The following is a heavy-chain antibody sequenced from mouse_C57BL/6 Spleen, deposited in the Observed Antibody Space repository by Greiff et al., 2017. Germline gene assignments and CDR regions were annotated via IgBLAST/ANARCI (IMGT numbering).Heavy chain of an antibody. J-gene: IGHJ4*01. CDR2: IYPRDGST. CDR3: ARRAFITTVVAPYAMDY. Sequence: VQGVASGPELVKPGASVKLSCKASGYTFTSYDINWVKQRPGQGLEWIGWIYPRDGSTKYNEKFKGKATLTVDTSSSTAYMELHSLTSEDSAVYFCARRAFITTVVAPYAMDYWGQGTSVTVSA. D-gene: IGHD1-1*01. CDR1: GYTFTSYD. V-gene: IGHV1-85*01.